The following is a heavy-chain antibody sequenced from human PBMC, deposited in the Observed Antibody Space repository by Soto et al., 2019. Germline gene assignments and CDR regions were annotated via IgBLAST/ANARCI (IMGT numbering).Heavy chain of an antibody. CDR2: IISIFGTA. Sequence: QVELVQSGAEVKKPGSSVKVSCQASEDTFSNYAISWVRQAPGQGLEWMGGIISIFGTANYAQKFQGRVTITAETSAKTVYVELSSLRSEATAVYYCASTMYDSSAYYYWYLGLWGRGTLVTVSS. CDR3: ASTMYDSSAYYYWYLGL. J-gene: IGHJ2*01. CDR1: EDTFSNYA. D-gene: IGHD3-22*01. V-gene: IGHV1-69*06.